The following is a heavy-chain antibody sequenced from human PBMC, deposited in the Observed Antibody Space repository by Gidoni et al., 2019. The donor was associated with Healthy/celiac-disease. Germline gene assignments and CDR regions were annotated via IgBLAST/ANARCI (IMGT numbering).Heavy chain of an antibody. D-gene: IGHD2-2*01. V-gene: IGHV3-23*01. CDR2: ISGSGGST. CDR3: AKALGYCSSTSCYYYYGMDV. Sequence: EVQLLESGGGLVQPGGSLRLSCAASGFTFSSYAMSWVRQAPGKGLEWVSAISGSGGSTYYADSVKGRFTISRDNSKNTLYLQMNSLRAEDTAVYYCAKALGYCSSTSCYYYYGMDVWGQGTTVTVSS. J-gene: IGHJ6*02. CDR1: GFTFSSYA.